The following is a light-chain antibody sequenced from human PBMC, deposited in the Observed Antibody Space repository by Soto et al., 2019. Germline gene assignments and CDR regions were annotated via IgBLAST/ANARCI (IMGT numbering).Light chain of an antibody. CDR2: DAS. CDR1: QTISGW. CDR3: LQYNGYYRT. Sequence: DIQMTQSPSTLSASVGDTVTITCRASQTISGWLAWYQQRPGKAPNLLIFDASTLESGVPSRFSGSGPGTTFTLTISSLQSDDFATYYCLQYNGYYRTFGQGTKVEIK. V-gene: IGKV1-5*01. J-gene: IGKJ1*01.